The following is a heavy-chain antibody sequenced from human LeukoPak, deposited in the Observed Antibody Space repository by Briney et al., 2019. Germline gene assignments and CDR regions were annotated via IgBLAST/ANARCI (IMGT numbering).Heavy chain of an antibody. V-gene: IGHV4-4*02. CDR2: ISHSGNT. Sequence: SETLSLTCAVSGGSISSSNWWSWVRQPPGKGLEWIGEISHSGNTNYNPSLESRGTISVDKSKNQFSLKLSSVTAADTAVYFCARVTATTPFDYWGQGALVTVSS. J-gene: IGHJ4*02. CDR1: GGSISSSNW. CDR3: ARVTATTPFDY. D-gene: IGHD1-1*01.